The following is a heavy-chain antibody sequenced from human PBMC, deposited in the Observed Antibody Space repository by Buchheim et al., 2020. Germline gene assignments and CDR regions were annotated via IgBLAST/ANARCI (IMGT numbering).Heavy chain of an antibody. V-gene: IGHV3-23*01. D-gene: IGHD6-19*01. Sequence: EVQLLESGGGLVQPGGSLRLSCSASGFTFSSYAMAWVRQAPGKGLEWVSSISGSGDRTYYAESVKGRFTISRDSSENTLYLQMNSLRVDDTAVYYCATTIRSYSSGWGSWGQGTL. CDR2: ISGSGDRT. J-gene: IGHJ5*02. CDR3: ATTIRSYSSGWGS. CDR1: GFTFSSYA.